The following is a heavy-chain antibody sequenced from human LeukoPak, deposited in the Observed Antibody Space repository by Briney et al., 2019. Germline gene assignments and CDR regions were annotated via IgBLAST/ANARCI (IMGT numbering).Heavy chain of an antibody. V-gene: IGHV3-7*01. J-gene: IGHJ4*02. CDR3: ATLWFGDHLED. CDR2: IKQDGSEK. D-gene: IGHD3-10*01. Sequence: PGGSLRLSCAASGFTFSSYWMSWVRQAPGKGLEWVANIKQDGSEKYYVDSVKGRFTISRDNAKNSLYLQMNSLRAEDTAVYYCATLWFGDHLEDWGQGTLVTVSS. CDR1: GFTFSSYW.